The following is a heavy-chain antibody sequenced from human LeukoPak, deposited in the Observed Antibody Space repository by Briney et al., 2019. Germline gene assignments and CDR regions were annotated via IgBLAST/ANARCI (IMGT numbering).Heavy chain of an antibody. Sequence: HPGGSLRLSCAASGFTFSSYWMTWVRQAPGKGLEWVANLNPDGSRKFYVDSVKGLFTISRDNAKNSLYLQMHSLRAEDTALYYCARDAYDDSSESWGQGTLVTVSS. CDR1: GFTFSSYW. CDR2: LNPDGSRK. CDR3: ARDAYDDSSES. V-gene: IGHV3-7*01. J-gene: IGHJ5*02. D-gene: IGHD3-3*01.